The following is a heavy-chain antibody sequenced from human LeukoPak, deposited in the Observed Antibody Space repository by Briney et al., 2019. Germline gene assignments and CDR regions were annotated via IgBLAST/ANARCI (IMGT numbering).Heavy chain of an antibody. CDR3: ASPPHYGGNDYFDY. CDR1: GFTFSSYA. CDR2: ISSGSTI. D-gene: IGHD4-23*01. Sequence: GGSLRLSCAASGFTFSSYAMSWVRQAPGKGLEWVSYISSGSTIYYADSVKGRFTISRDNAKNSLYLQMNSLRAEDTAVYYCASPPHYGGNDYFDYWGQGTLVTVSS. J-gene: IGHJ4*02. V-gene: IGHV3-48*04.